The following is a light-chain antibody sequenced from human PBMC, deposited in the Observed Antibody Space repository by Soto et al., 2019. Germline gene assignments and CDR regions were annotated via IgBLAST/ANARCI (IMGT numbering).Light chain of an antibody. CDR2: EFT. J-gene: IGLJ3*02. CDR1: SSDVGGYNY. V-gene: IGLV2-14*01. CDR3: GSYTINSTWV. Sequence: QSVLTQPASVSGSPGQSITISCTGPSSDVGGYNYVSWYQQHPGKAPKLIIYEFTNRPSGVSNRFSGSNSGNTASLTISGLQAEDEADYYCGSYTINSTWVFGGGTKVTVL.